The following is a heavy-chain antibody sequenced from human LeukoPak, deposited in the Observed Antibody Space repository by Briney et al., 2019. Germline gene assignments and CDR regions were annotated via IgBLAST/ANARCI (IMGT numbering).Heavy chain of an antibody. V-gene: IGHV3-64*01. Sequence: GGSLRLSCAASGFTFSSYAMHWVRQAPGKGLEYVSAISSNGGSTYYANSVKGRFTISRDNSKNTLYLQMGSLRAEDMAVYYCARVRSGSYYFDYWGQGTLVTVPS. CDR3: ARVRSGSYYFDY. CDR2: ISSNGGST. CDR1: GFTFSSYA. D-gene: IGHD1-26*01. J-gene: IGHJ4*02.